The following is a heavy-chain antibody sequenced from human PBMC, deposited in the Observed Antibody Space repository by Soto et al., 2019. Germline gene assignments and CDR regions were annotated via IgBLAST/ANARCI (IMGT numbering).Heavy chain of an antibody. CDR1: GSSITAYH. D-gene: IGHD3-10*01. J-gene: IGHJ6*02. CDR2: LYDGGTT. CDR3: XXXXGDLGPSFFGMDV. Sequence: QLQLQESGPGLVKASETLSLTCTVSGSSITAYHWXWIRQFPGHKLEWIGYLYDGGTTDYNPALKSRXTXXXDXSXXXXXXXXXXXXXXXXXXXXXXXXXGDLGPSFFGMDVWGQGTTVIVSS. V-gene: IGHV4-59*01.